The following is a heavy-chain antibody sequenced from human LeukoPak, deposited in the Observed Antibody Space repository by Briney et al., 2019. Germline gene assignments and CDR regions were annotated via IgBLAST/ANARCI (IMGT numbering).Heavy chain of an antibody. CDR1: GFTFSSYG. D-gene: IGHD2-15*01. V-gene: IGHV3-23*01. CDR3: AKDWRDCSGGSCTPPHV. J-gene: IGHJ6*04. Sequence: GGSLRLSCAASGFTFSSYGMSWVRQAPGKGLEWVSAISGSGGSTYYADSVKGRFTISRDNSKNTLYLQMNSLRAEDTAVYYCAKDWRDCSGGSCTPPHVWGKGTTVTISS. CDR2: ISGSGGST.